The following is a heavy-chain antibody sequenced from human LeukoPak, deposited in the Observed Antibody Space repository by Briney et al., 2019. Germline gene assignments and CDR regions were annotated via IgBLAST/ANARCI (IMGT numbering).Heavy chain of an antibody. D-gene: IGHD4/OR15-4a*01. CDR2: IYYSGST. J-gene: IGHJ4*02. CDR3: ASFKGDYDYFDY. V-gene: IGHV4-39*01. CDR1: GGSISSSSYY. Sequence: SETLSLTCTVSGGSISSSSYYWGSIRQPPGKGLEWIGSIYYSGSTYYNPSLKSRVTISVDTSKNQFSLKLSSVTAADTAVYYCASFKGDYDYFDYWGQGALVTVSS.